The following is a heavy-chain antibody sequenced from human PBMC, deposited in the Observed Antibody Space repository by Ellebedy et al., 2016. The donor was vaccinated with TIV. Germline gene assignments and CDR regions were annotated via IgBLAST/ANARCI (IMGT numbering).Heavy chain of an antibody. V-gene: IGHV3-23*01. D-gene: IGHD3-16*01. J-gene: IGHJ4*02. Sequence: GESLKISCAASGFTFSSYAMSWVRQAPGKGLEWVSAISAGGGSTYYADSVRGRFTISRDNSKNTLYLQMNSLRAEDTAVYYCAKDGGYGYFDYWGQGTLVTVSS. CDR2: ISAGGGST. CDR3: AKDGGYGYFDY. CDR1: GFTFSSYA.